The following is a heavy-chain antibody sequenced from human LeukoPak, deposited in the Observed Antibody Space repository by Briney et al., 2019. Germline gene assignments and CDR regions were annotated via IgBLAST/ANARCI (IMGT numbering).Heavy chain of an antibody. D-gene: IGHD5-18*01. CDR3: ARVISGYRYTVDF. CDR2: INSDGSGT. V-gene: IGHV3-74*01. J-gene: IGHJ4*02. Sequence: GGSLRLSCRASGFTLSNYWMYWVRQAPGKGLVWVSRINSDGSGTIYADSVKGRFTISRDNAKNTLFLQMSSLRAEDTAVYYCARVISGYRYTVDFWGQGTLVTVSS. CDR1: GFTLSNYW.